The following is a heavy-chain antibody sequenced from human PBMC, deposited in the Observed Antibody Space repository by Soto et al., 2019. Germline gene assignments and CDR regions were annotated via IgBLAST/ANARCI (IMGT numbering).Heavy chain of an antibody. V-gene: IGHV3-74*01. J-gene: IGHJ6*02. Sequence: EVQLVESGGGLVQPGGSLRISCAASGFTFSSYWMHWVRQAPGKGLVWVSRIKGDASSTNYADLVKGRFIISRDSAVNTLYLQMNSLRAEDTAVYYCARGLPGYYGADVWGQGTTVTVSS. CDR2: IKGDASST. D-gene: IGHD5-18*01. CDR1: GFTFSSYW. CDR3: ARGLPGYYGADV.